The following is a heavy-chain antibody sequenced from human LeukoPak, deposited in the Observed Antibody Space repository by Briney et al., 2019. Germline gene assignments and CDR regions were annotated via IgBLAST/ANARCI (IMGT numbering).Heavy chain of an antibody. V-gene: IGHV1-69*05. J-gene: IGHJ5*02. CDR3: AGAYCSSTSCYPNWFDP. CDR1: GGTFSSYA. CDR2: IIPIFGTA. D-gene: IGHD2-2*01. Sequence: ASVKVSCKASGGTFSSYAISWVRQAPGQGLEWMGGIIPIFGTANYAQKFQGRVTITTDESTSTAYMELSSLRSEDTAVYYCAGAYCSSTSCYPNWFDPWGQGTLATVSS.